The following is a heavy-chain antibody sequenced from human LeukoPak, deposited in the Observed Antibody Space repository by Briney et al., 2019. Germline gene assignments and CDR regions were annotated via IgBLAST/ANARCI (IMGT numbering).Heavy chain of an antibody. CDR3: ARVGYQLLLDYYYYMDV. CDR2: ISGSGGST. Sequence: PGGSLRLSCAASGFTFSSYAMSWVRQAPGKGLEWVSAISGSGGSTYYADSVKGRFTISRDNAKNSLYLQMNSLRAEDTAVYYCARVGYQLLLDYYYYMDVWGKGTTVTISS. CDR1: GFTFSSYA. V-gene: IGHV3-23*01. J-gene: IGHJ6*03. D-gene: IGHD2-2*01.